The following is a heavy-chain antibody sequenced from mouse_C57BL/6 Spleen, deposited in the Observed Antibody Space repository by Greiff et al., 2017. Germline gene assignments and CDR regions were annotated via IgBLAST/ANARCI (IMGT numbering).Heavy chain of an antibody. V-gene: IGHV1-7*01. CDR2: INPSSGYT. CDR1: GYTFTSYW. Sequence: QVQLQQSGAELVKPGASVKLSCKASGYTFTSYWMHWVKQRPGQGLEWIGYINPSSGYTKYNQKFKDKATLTADKSSSTAYMQLSSLTSEDSAVYDCARAEGEKGKTGTDYWGQGTTLTVSS. D-gene: IGHD4-1*01. J-gene: IGHJ2*01. CDR3: ARAEGEKGKTGTDY.